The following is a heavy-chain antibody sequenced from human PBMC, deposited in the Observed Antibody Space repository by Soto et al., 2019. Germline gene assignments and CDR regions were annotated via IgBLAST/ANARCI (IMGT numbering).Heavy chain of an antibody. J-gene: IGHJ4*02. CDR2: IYYSGST. Sequence: QVQLQESGPGLVKPSETLSLTCTVSGGSISSYYWSWIRQPPGKGLEWIGYIYYSGSTNYNPSLKSRVTISVDTSKNQFSLKLSSVTAADTAVYYCARQFPGGLRLFDYWGQGTLVTVSS. CDR3: ARQFPGGLRLFDY. V-gene: IGHV4-59*08. D-gene: IGHD5-12*01. CDR1: GGSISSYY.